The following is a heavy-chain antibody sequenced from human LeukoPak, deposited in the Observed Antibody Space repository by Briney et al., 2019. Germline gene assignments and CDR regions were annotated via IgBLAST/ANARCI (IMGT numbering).Heavy chain of an antibody. J-gene: IGHJ4*02. V-gene: IGHV4-30-4*08. D-gene: IGHD3-10*01. CDR3: ARGSSWFYFDY. Sequence: PSQTLSLTCTVSGGSISSGDYYWSWIRQPPGKGLEWIGYIYYIGSTYYNPSLKSRVTISVDTSKKQFSLKLSSVTAADTAVYYCARGSSWFYFDYWGQGTLVTVSS. CDR2: IYYIGST. CDR1: GGSISSGDYY.